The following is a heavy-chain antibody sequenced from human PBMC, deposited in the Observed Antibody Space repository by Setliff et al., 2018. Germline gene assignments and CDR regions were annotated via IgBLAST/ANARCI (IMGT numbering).Heavy chain of an antibody. J-gene: IGHJ4*02. CDR1: GVSIANTARY. CDR2: VYVGGNT. CDR3: ARLPPLHTPMALTFDY. D-gene: IGHD5-18*01. V-gene: IGHV4-61*09. Sequence: SETLSLTCNVSGVSIANTARYWSWIRQPAGKTLEWIGQVYVGGNTNYNPSLKSRVTISVDTSKNQFSLELRSVTAADTAVYYCARLPPLHTPMALTFDYWGQGILVTVSS.